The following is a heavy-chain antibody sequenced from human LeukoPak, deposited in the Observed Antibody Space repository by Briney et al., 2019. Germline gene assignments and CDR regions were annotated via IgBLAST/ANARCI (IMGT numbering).Heavy chain of an antibody. CDR3: AREKIGYYDSSGRGWFDP. CDR1: GFTFDDYA. CDR2: IYYSGNT. Sequence: PGGSLRLSCAASGFTFDDYAMHWVRQAPGKGLEWIGYIYYSGNTNYNPSLKSRLTISIDTSKNQFSLKLSSVTAADTAVYYCAREKIGYYDSSGRGWFDPWGQGTLVTVSS. D-gene: IGHD3-22*01. J-gene: IGHJ5*02. V-gene: IGHV4-59*01.